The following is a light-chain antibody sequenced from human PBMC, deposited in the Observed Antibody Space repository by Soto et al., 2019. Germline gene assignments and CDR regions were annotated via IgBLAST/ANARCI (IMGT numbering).Light chain of an antibody. Sequence: QSALTQPPSASGSPGRSVTISCTGTSSDVGGYDYVYWFQQHPGKAPKLIIYEVTKRPSGVPDRFSASKSGNTASLTVSGLQSEDEADYYCSAFVAGNNYWVFGGGTKLTVL. CDR3: SAFVAGNNYWV. CDR1: SSDVGGYDY. J-gene: IGLJ3*02. V-gene: IGLV2-8*01. CDR2: EVT.